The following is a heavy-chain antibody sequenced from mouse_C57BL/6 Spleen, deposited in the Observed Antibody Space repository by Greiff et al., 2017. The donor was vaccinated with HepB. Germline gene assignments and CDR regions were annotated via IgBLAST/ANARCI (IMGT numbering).Heavy chain of an antibody. J-gene: IGHJ2*01. D-gene: IGHD2-3*01. Sequence: QVQLQQPGAELVKPGASVKMSCKASGYTFTSYWITWVKQRPGQGLEWIGDIYPGSGSTNYNEKFKSKATLTVDTSSSTAYMQLSSLTSEDSAVYYCARCDGYYRTLDYWGQGTTLTVSS. CDR2: IYPGSGST. V-gene: IGHV1-55*01. CDR3: ARCDGYYRTLDY. CDR1: GYTFTSYW.